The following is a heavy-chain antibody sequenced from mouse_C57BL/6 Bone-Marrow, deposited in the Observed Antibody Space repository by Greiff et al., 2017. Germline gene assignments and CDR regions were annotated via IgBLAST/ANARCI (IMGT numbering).Heavy chain of an antibody. J-gene: IGHJ4*01. CDR2: ISRGSSTI. CDR1: GFTFSDYG. Sequence: EVKLMESGGGLVKPGGSLKLSCAASGFTFSDYGMHWVRQAPEKGLEWVAYISRGSSTIYYADTVKGRFTISRDNAKKTLFLQMTSLRSEDTAMYYCARGLTYYAMDYWGQGTSVTVSS. V-gene: IGHV5-17*01. D-gene: IGHD3-3*01. CDR3: ARGLTYYAMDY.